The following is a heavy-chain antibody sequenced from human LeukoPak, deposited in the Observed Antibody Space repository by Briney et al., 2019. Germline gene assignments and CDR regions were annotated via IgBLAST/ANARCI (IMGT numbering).Heavy chain of an antibody. CDR1: GGSISNYY. D-gene: IGHD3-22*01. CDR2: IYAGGNT. V-gene: IGHV4-4*07. J-gene: IGHJ4*02. CDR3: ARASLVGYYDSSGSHFDY. Sequence: SETLSLTCTVSGGSISNYYWSWLRQPAGKGLEWIGHIYAGGNTDHNPSLKSRVTMSVDSSKNQFSLKLSSVTAADTAVYYCARASLVGYYDSSGSHFDYWGQGTLVTVSS.